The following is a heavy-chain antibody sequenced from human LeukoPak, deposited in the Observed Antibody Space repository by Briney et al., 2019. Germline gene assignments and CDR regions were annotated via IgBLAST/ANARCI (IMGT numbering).Heavy chain of an antibody. J-gene: IGHJ4*02. D-gene: IGHD2-2*01. Sequence: PSETLSLTCAVYGGSFSGYYWSWIRQPPGKGLEWIGYVYYSGTTNYNPSLKSRVTISVDTSENQFSLKLNSVTAEDTAVYYCARDVGYCSSTSCPEYYFDYWGQGTLVTVSS. V-gene: IGHV4-59*01. CDR3: ARDVGYCSSTSCPEYYFDY. CDR1: GGSFSGYY. CDR2: VYYSGTT.